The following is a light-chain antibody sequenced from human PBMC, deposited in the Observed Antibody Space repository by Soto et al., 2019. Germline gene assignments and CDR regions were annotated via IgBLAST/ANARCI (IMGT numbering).Light chain of an antibody. V-gene: IGLV4-69*01. CDR1: SGHNTYS. CDR2: LKSDGSH. Sequence: QLVLTQSPSASASLGASVKLTCTLSSGHNTYSIAWHQQQPEKGPRFLMKLKSDGSHSRGDGIPDRFSGSSSGAERYLTISSLQAEDEAYYDCQTWATGIQVFGGGTKLTVL. J-gene: IGLJ2*01. CDR3: QTWATGIQV.